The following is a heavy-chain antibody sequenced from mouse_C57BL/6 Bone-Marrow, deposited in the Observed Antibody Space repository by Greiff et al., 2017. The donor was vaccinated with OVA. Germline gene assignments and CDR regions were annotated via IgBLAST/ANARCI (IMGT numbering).Heavy chain of an antibody. J-gene: IGHJ3*01. D-gene: IGHD1-1*01. CDR1: GYTFTSYW. CDR2: IDPSDRYT. Sequence: QVQLQQPGAELVMPGASVKLSCKASGYTFTSYWMHWVKQRPGHGLEWIGEIDPSDRYTKYYQKFKGKSTLTVDKSSSTAYMQLSSLTSEESAVYYCAREYGSSSAWFAYWGQGTLVTVSA. V-gene: IGHV1-69*01. CDR3: AREYGSSSAWFAY.